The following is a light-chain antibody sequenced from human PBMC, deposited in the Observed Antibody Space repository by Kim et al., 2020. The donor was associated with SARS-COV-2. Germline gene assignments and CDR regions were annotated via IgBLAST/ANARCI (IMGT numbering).Light chain of an antibody. CDR2: EDN. J-gene: IGLJ3*02. CDR1: SGSIASNY. Sequence: NFMLIQPHSVSESPGKTVTISCTRSSGSIASNYVQWYQQRPGSAPTTVIYEDNQRPSGVPDRFSGSIDSSSNSASLTISGLKTEDEAAYYCQSYDSSNQVFGGGTQLTVL. CDR3: QSYDSSNQV. V-gene: IGLV6-57*04.